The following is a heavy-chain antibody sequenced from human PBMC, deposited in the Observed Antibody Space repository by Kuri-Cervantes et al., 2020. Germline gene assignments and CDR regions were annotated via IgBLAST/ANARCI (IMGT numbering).Heavy chain of an antibody. CDR3: ARDRLAMVV. Sequence: SETLSLTCDVSGDSISSSSYYWGWIRQPPGKGLEWIGSIYYSGSTYYNPSLKSRVTMSVDSSKNQFSLKLTSVTAADTAVYYCARDRLAMVVWGQGALVTVSS. J-gene: IGHJ1*01. CDR1: GDSISSSSYY. CDR2: IYYSGST. V-gene: IGHV4-39*07. D-gene: IGHD5-18*01.